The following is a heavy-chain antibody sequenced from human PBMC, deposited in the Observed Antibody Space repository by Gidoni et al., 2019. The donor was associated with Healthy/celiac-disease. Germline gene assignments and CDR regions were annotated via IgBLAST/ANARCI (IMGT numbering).Heavy chain of an antibody. CDR2: IYPGNSDT. D-gene: IGHD2-15*01. CDR3: ARARRYCSGGSCYQYYFDY. CDR1: GYSFTSYW. V-gene: IGHV5-51*01. Sequence: EVQLVQSGAEVKKPGESLKISCQGSGYSFTSYWIGWVRQMPGKGLECRGIIYPGNSDTRYSPSLQGQVTISADKSISTAYLQWSSLKDSDTAMYYCARARRYCSGGSCYQYYFDYWGQGTLVTVSS. J-gene: IGHJ4*02.